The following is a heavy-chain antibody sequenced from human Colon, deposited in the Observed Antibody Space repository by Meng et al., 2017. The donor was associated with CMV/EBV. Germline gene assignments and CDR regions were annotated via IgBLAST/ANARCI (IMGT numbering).Heavy chain of an antibody. V-gene: IGHV3-66*02. CDR2: IYSGGHT. D-gene: IGHD3-16*01. J-gene: IGHJ4*02. CDR3: GRNSRLWGGNDV. CDR1: GFTVSTSY. Sequence: GGSLRLSCAASGFTVSTSYMSWIRQAPGKGLEWVALIYSGGHTSHADSVKGRFTISRDNSKNILYLQMDSLRSEDTAVYYCGRNSRLWGGNDVWGQGTLVTVSS.